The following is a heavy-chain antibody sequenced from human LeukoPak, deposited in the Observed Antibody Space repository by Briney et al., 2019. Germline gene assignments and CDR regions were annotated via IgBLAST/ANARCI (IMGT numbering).Heavy chain of an antibody. D-gene: IGHD6-19*01. CDR2: IYTSGST. J-gene: IGHJ3*02. CDR1: GGSISSGSYY. V-gene: IGHV4-61*02. CDR3: AGQWLVSGTGDAFDI. Sequence: PSETLSLTCTVSGGSISSGSYYWSWIRQPAGKGLEWIGRIYTSGSTNYNPSLKSRVTISVDTSKNQFSLKLSSVTAADTAVYYCAGQWLVSGTGDAFDIWGQGTMVTVSS.